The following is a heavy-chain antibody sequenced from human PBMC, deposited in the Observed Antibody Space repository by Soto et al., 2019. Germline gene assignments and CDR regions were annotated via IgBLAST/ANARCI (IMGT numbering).Heavy chain of an antibody. D-gene: IGHD2-15*01. CDR2: LWSAGLT. J-gene: IGHJ5*02. CDR1: GFTVSSKY. Sequence: GGSLRLSCAASGFTVSSKYMNWVRQAPGKGLEWVSILWSAGLTYYADSVGGRFTISRDNSKNTLYLQMNNLRAEDSAIYYCARELPPDLWGQGTLVTVSS. CDR3: ARELPPDL. V-gene: IGHV3-53*01.